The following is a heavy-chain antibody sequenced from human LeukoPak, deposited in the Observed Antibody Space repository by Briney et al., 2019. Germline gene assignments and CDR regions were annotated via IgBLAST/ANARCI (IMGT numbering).Heavy chain of an antibody. V-gene: IGHV3-15*01. CDR3: TTGGHYFGS. CDR1: GVTISDAW. Sequence: GGSLRLSCVASGVTISDAWMSWVRQAPGKGLEWVGRIKSKSDGRTTDYAAPVSDSFIIYRDDSQNTLFLQLNGVEAADTALYYCTTGGHYFGSWGQGTLVIVSS. D-gene: IGHD3-10*01. J-gene: IGHJ4*02. CDR2: IKSKSDGRTT.